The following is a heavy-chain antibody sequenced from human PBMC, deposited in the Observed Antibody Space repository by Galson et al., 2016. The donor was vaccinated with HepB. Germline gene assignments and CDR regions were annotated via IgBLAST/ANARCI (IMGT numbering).Heavy chain of an antibody. J-gene: IGHJ4*02. V-gene: IGHV3-23*01. CDR1: GFTFSSYW. CDR3: AKDRDHFGDYVFDY. D-gene: IGHD4-17*01. CDR2: ISGDGHST. Sequence: SLRLSCAASGFTFSSYWMSWVRQAPGKGLEWVLGISGDGHSTYYADSVKGRFTISRDNSKNTLYLQMNSLRADDTALYYCAKDRDHFGDYVFDYWGQGTLVTVSS.